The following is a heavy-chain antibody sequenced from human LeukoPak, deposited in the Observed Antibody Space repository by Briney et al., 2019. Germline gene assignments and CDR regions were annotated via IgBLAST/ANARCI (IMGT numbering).Heavy chain of an antibody. CDR1: GGSISTSAYH. J-gene: IGHJ5*02. D-gene: IGHD6-13*01. CDR2: IDHTVST. V-gene: IGHV4-39*02. CDR3: AREASSSHRWFDP. Sequence: PSETLSLTCTVSGGSISTSAYHWGWTRQSPGKGLEWIGTIDHTVSTYYNPSLKSRVTISVDTSKNQFSLRMNSVTAADTAVYYCAREASSSHRWFDPWGQGTLVTVSS.